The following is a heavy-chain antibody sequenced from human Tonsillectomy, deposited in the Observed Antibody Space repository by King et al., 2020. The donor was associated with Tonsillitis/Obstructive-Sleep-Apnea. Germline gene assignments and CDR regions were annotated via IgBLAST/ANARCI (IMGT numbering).Heavy chain of an antibody. CDR1: GFTFSSYA. V-gene: IGHV3-23*04. CDR2: ISGSGGST. Sequence: EVQLVQSGGGLVQPGGSLRLSCAASGFTFSSYAMSWVRQAPGKGLEWVSAISGSGGSTYYADSVKGRFTISRDNSKNTLYLQMNSLRAEDTAVYYCAKTHVVVVPAAIQSNWYFDLWGRGTLVTVSP. D-gene: IGHD2-2*02. CDR3: AKTHVVVVPAAIQSNWYFDL. J-gene: IGHJ2*01.